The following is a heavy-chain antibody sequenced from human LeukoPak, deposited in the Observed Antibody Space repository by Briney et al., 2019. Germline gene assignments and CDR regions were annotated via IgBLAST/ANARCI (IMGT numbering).Heavy chain of an antibody. CDR3: ARHWMAVAPYWYFDL. J-gene: IGHJ2*01. CDR2: IYYSGST. V-gene: IGHV4-59*08. Sequence: SKTLSLTCTVSRGSISNYYWSWIRQPPGKGLEWIGYIYYSGSTNYNPSLKSRVTISVDTSKNQFSLKLSSVIAADTAMYYCARHWMAVAPYWYFDLWGRGTLVTVSS. D-gene: IGHD6-19*01. CDR1: RGSISNYY.